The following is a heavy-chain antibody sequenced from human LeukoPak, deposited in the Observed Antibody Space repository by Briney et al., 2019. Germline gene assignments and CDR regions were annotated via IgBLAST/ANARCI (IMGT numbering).Heavy chain of an antibody. CDR2: ISDNGGST. J-gene: IGHJ4*02. CDR1: GFTFSSYA. D-gene: IGHD3-10*02. Sequence: GGSLRLSCVDSGFTFSSYALSWVRQVPGKGLEWVSGISDNGGSTYYADSVKGRFTISRGNSKNTLYLQMNSLRVEDTAKYYCASRQGLGWHYVNWGQGTLVTVSS. CDR3: ASRQGLGWHYVN. V-gene: IGHV3-23*01.